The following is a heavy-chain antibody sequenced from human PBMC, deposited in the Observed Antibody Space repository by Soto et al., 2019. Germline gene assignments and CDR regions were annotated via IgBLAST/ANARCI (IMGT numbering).Heavy chain of an antibody. CDR1: GGSISDTSYY. CDR3: ARRHLIRPPV. CDR2: IYGDGNT. V-gene: IGHV4-39*01. J-gene: IGHJ6*02. Sequence: SETLSLTCTVSGGSISDTSYYWGWFRQPPGKGLEWIGSIYGDGNTFHNPSLKSRVTVSVDTSKNQFSLKLTSVTAADTAVYSCARRHLIRPPVWGQGTTVTVSS.